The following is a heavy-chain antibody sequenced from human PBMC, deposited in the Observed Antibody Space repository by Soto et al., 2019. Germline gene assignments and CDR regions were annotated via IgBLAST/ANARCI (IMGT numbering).Heavy chain of an antibody. D-gene: IGHD1-7*01. V-gene: IGHV4-34*01. CDR1: GGSFSGYY. CDR2: INHSGST. CDR3: ARGRITGTTSVRFDP. Sequence: QVQLQQWGAGLLKPSETLSLTCAVYGGSFSGYYWSWIRQPPGKGLEWIGEINHSGSTNYNPSLKSRVTISVDPSKNQFSLKLGSVTAADTAVYYCARGRITGTTSVRFDPWGQGTLVTVSS. J-gene: IGHJ5*02.